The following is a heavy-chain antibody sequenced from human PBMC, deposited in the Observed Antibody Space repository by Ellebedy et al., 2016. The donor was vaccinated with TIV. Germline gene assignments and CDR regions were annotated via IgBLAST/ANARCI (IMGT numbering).Heavy chain of an antibody. CDR2: INPNSGGT. CDR3: ARDSRRDGYNYDYFDY. V-gene: IGHV1-2*02. D-gene: IGHD5-24*01. J-gene: IGHJ4*02. CDR1: GYTFTGYY. Sequence: AASAKVSCKASGYTFTGYYMHWVRQAPGQGLEWMGWINPNSGGTNYAQKLQGRVTMTTDTSTSTAYMELRSLRSDDTAVYYCARDSRRDGYNYDYFDYWGQGTLVTVSS.